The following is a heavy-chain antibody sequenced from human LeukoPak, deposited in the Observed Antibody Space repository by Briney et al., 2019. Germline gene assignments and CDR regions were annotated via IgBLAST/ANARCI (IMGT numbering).Heavy chain of an antibody. Sequence: SETLSLTCAVYGGSFSGYYWSWLRQPPGKGLEWVGEINHSGSTNYNPSLKSRVTISVDTSKNQFSLKLSSVTAADTAVYYCARVIAAAGTFSTYYYYYYYMDVWGKGTTVTISS. D-gene: IGHD6-13*01. J-gene: IGHJ6*03. CDR1: GGSFSGYY. CDR2: INHSGST. V-gene: IGHV4-34*01. CDR3: ARVIAAAGTFSTYYYYYYYMDV.